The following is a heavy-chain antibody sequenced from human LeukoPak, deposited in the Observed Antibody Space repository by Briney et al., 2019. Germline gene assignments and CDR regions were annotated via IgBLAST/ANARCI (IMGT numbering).Heavy chain of an antibody. D-gene: IGHD3-10*01. CDR2: IIPIFGTA. J-gene: IGHJ6*04. V-gene: IGHV1-69*13. CDR1: GGTFSSYA. CDR3: ARSITMVRGAIRGGYYYGMDV. Sequence: SVEVSCKASGGTFSSYAISWVRQAPGQGLEWMGGIIPIFGTANYAQKFQGRVTITADESTSTAYMELSSLRSEDTAVYYCARSITMVRGAIRGGYYYGMDVWGKGTTVTVSS.